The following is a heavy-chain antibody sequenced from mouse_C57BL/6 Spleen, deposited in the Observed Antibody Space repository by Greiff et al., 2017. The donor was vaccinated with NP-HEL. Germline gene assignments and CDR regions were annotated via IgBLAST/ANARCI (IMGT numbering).Heavy chain of an antibody. V-gene: IGHV1-26*01. D-gene: IGHD1-1*01. J-gene: IGHJ2*01. Sequence: EVQLQQSGPELVKPGASVKISCKASGYTFTDYYMNWVKQSHGKSLEWIGDINPNNGGTSYNQKFKGKATLTVDKSSSTAYMELRSLTSEDSAVYYCARVPFITTVVDFDYWGQGTTLTVSS. CDR1: GYTFTDYY. CDR3: ARVPFITTVVDFDY. CDR2: INPNNGGT.